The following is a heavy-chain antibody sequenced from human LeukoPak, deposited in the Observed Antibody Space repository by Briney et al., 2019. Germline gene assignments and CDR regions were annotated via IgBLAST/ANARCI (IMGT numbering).Heavy chain of an antibody. J-gene: IGHJ4*02. CDR1: GGSFSGYY. CDR3: ARVKPSDSSGSRAFDY. Sequence: PSETLSLTCAVYGGSFSGYYWSWIRQPPGKGLEWIGEINHSGSTNYNPSLKSRVTISVDTSKNQFSLKLSSVTAADTAVYYCARVKPSDSSGSRAFDYWGQGTLVTVSS. CDR2: INHSGST. D-gene: IGHD3-22*01. V-gene: IGHV4-34*01.